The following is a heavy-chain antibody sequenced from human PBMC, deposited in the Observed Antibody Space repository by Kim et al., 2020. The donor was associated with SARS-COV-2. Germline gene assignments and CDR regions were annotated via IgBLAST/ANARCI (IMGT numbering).Heavy chain of an antibody. CDR2: ISYDGSNK. CDR1: GFTFSSYA. CDR3: ARDPAPLYDSSGYPSAFDI. Sequence: GGSLRLSCAASGFTFSSYAMHWVRQAPGKGLEWVAVISYDGSNKYYADSVKGRFTISRDNSKNTLYLQMNSLRAEDTAVYYCARDPAPLYDSSGYPSAFDIWGQGTIVTVSS. D-gene: IGHD3-22*01. V-gene: IGHV3-30-3*01. J-gene: IGHJ3*02.